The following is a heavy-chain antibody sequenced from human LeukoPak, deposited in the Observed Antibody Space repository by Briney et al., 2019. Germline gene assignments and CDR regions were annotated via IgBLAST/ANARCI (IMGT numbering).Heavy chain of an antibody. Sequence: PSETLSLTCAVYGGSFSGYYWSWIRQPPGKGLEWIGEINHSGSTNYNPSLKSRVTISVDTSKNQFSLKPSSVTAADTAVYYCARVQNYYGSGSYYKKKYYFDYWGQGTLVTVSS. CDR2: INHSGST. CDR1: GGSFSGYY. CDR3: ARVQNYYGSGSYYKKKYYFDY. V-gene: IGHV4-34*01. J-gene: IGHJ4*02. D-gene: IGHD3-10*01.